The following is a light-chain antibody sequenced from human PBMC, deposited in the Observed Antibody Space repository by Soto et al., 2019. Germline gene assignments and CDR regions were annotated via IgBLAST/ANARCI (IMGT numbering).Light chain of an antibody. J-gene: IGKJ4*01. CDR3: QRET. Sequence: EIVLTQSPGSLSLSPGERATLSCRASQSVSSSYLAWYQQKPGQAPRLLIYGASSRATGIPGRFSGSGSGTDFTLTISSLEPEDFAVYYCQRETFGGGTKVDIK. CDR1: QSVSSSY. V-gene: IGKV3-20*01. CDR2: GAS.